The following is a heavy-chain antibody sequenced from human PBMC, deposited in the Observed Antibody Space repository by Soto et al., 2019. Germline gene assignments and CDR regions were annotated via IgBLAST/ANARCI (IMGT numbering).Heavy chain of an antibody. J-gene: IGHJ5*02. CDR2: INPNSRGT. V-gene: IGHV1-2*02. Sequence: ASVKVSCKASGYTFTDYFIHWVRQAPGQGSEWMGWINPNSRGTNYAQKFQGRVTMTRDTSNSTAYMELRGLTSDDTAVYYCARVTLKAGNWFDPWGQGTLVTVSS. CDR3: ARVTLKAGNWFDP. CDR1: GYTFTDYF.